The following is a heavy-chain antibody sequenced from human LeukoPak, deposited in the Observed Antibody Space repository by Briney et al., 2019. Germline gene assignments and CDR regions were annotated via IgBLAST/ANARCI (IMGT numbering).Heavy chain of an antibody. CDR2: INANSGGT. V-gene: IGHV1-2*02. CDR1: GYTFTSYY. D-gene: IGHD1-26*01. CDR3: ARGPPQNSGNYFFDY. Sequence: ASVKVSCKASGYTFTSYYVHWVRQAPGQGLEWMGWINANSGGTDSAQKFQGRVTMTRDTSISTAYMELSRLTPDDTAVYYCARGPPQNSGNYFFDYSGQGTLVTVSS. J-gene: IGHJ4*02.